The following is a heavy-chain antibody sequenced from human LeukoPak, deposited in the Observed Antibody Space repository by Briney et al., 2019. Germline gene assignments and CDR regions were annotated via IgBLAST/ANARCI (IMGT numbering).Heavy chain of an antibody. J-gene: IGHJ5*02. CDR2: IIPIFGTA. D-gene: IGHD2-2*02. CDR3: ARSSGCSSTSCYRGLGWFDP. CDR1: GYTFTTYG. Sequence: GASVKVSCKASGYTFTTYGINWVRQAPGQGLEWMGGIIPIFGTANYAQKFQGRVTITTDESTSTAYMELSSLRSEDTAMYYCARSSGCSSTSCYRGLGWFDPWGQGTLVTVSS. V-gene: IGHV1-69*05.